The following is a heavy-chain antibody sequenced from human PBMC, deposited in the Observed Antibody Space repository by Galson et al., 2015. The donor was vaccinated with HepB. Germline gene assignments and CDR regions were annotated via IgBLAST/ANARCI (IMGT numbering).Heavy chain of an antibody. V-gene: IGHV3-74*01. Sequence: SLRLSCAASGFTFSSYGMHWVRQAPGKGLVWASRINSDGSSTSYADSVKGRFTISRDNAKNTLYLQMNSLRAEDTAVYYCARTTKGAATDYWGQGTLVTVSS. CDR1: GFTFSSYG. CDR2: INSDGSST. D-gene: IGHD2-15*01. CDR3: ARTTKGAATDY. J-gene: IGHJ4*02.